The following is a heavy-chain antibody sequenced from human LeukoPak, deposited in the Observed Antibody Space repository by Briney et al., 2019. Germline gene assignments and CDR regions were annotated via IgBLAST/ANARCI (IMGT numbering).Heavy chain of an antibody. CDR2: INTNTGNP. D-gene: IGHD6-19*01. CDR3: ARGRRFVIAVAGLSYYFDY. J-gene: IGHJ4*02. CDR1: GYTFTSYA. Sequence: ASVKVSCKASGYTFTSYAMNWVRQAPGQGLEWMGWINTNTGNPTYAQGFTGRFVFSLDTSVSTAYLQISSLKAEDTAVYYCARGRRFVIAVAGLSYYFDYWGQGTLVTVSS. V-gene: IGHV7-4-1*02.